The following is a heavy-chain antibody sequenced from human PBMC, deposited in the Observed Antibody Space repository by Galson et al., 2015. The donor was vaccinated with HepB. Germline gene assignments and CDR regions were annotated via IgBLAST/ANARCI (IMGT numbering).Heavy chain of an antibody. CDR3: ARDRYIAAASFDY. CDR2: IKQDGSEK. CDR1: GFTFSSYW. Sequence: SLRLSCAASGFTFSSYWMSWVRQAPGKGLEWVANIKQDGSEKYYVDSVKGRFTISRDNAKNSLYLQVNSLRAEDTAVYYCARDRYIAAASFDYWGQGTLVTVSS. V-gene: IGHV3-7*03. D-gene: IGHD6-13*01. J-gene: IGHJ4*02.